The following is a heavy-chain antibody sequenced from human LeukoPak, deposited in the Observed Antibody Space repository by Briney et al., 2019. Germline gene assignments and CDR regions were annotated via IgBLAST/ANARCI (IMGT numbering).Heavy chain of an antibody. V-gene: IGHV3-30*18. D-gene: IGHD5-12*01. CDR1: GFTFSSYG. J-gene: IGHJ6*03. Sequence: GGSLRLSCAASGFTFSSYGIHWVRQAPGKGLEWVSAISNDGSHKSYADSVKGRFTVSRDNSKNTLYLQMKSLRAEDTAVYYCAKGGGYEAEYYYYYLDVWGKGTTVTISS. CDR3: AKGGGYEAEYYYYYLDV. CDR2: ISNDGSHK.